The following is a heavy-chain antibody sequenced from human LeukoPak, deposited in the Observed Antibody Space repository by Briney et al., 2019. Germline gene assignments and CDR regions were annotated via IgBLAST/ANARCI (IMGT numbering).Heavy chain of an antibody. CDR1: GGSFSGYY. D-gene: IGHD3-10*01. J-gene: IGHJ6*03. CDR3: ARGAYGSGSYSALYYYYMDV. Sequence: PSETLSLTCAVCGGSFSGYYWSWIRQPPGKGLEWIGEINHSGSTNYNPSLKSRVTISVDTSKNQFSLKLSSVTAADTAVYYCARGAYGSGSYSALYYYYMDVWGKGTTVTVSS. CDR2: INHSGST. V-gene: IGHV4-34*01.